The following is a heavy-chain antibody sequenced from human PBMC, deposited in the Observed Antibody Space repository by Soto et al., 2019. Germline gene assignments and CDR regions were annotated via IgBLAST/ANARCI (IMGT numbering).Heavy chain of an antibody. J-gene: IGHJ5*02. CDR2: IWYDGSNK. CDR3: AKLPGASSWTYNWFDP. V-gene: IGHV3-33*06. Sequence: SLRLSCAASGFTFSSYGMHWVRQAPGKGLEWVAVIWYDGSNKYYADSVKGRFTISRDNSKNTLYLQMNSLRAEDTAVYYCAKLPGASSWTYNWFDPWGQRT. CDR1: GFTFSSYG. D-gene: IGHD6-13*01.